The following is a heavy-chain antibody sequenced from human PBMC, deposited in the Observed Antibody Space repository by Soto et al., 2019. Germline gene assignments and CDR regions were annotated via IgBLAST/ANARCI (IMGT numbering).Heavy chain of an antibody. CDR2: LIPIYDAP. CDR1: GFTFNVYG. J-gene: IGHJ6*02. Sequence: QVQLVQSGAEVKNPGSSVKVSCKTSGFTFNVYGIHWVRQAPGQGLEGMGGLIPIYDAPYYAQKFQGRVTITAYKSTSTVHLELSSLRSEDTAVYFCARVRDPHLDHYGLDVWGQGTTVTVS. V-gene: IGHV1-69*06. CDR3: ARVRDPHLDHYGLDV.